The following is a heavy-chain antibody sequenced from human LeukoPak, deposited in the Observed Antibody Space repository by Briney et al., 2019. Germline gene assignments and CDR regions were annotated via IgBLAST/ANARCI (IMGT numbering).Heavy chain of an antibody. D-gene: IGHD6-19*01. CDR2: ISGSGGST. CDR3: AKDGHSSGSSFDY. Sequence: GGSLRLSCAASGFTFSSYAMSWVRQAPGKGLEWVSAISGSGGSTYYADSVKGRFTISRDNSKSTLYLQMNSLRAEDTAVYYCAKDGHSSGSSFDYWGQGTLVTVPS. J-gene: IGHJ4*02. CDR1: GFTFSSYA. V-gene: IGHV3-23*01.